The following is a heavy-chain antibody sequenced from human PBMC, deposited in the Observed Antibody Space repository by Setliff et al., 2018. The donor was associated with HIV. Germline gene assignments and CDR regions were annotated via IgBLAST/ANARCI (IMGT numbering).Heavy chain of an antibody. CDR3: ASGSYGSVLL. CDR1: GSSVSSNSAA. V-gene: IGHV6-1*01. J-gene: IGHJ4*02. CDR2: TYYRSKWYN. Sequence: SQTLSLTCAISGSSVSSNSAAWNWIRQSPSRGLEWLGRTYYRSKWYNNYAESVKSRITINPDTSKNQFSLHLNSVTPEDTAVYYCASGSYGSVLLWGQGTLVTVSS. D-gene: IGHD6-19*01.